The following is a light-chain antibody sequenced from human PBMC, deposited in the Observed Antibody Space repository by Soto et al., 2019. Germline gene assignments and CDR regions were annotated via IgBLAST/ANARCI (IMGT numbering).Light chain of an antibody. CDR3: QQYNGSPFT. J-gene: IGKJ3*01. Sequence: EIVLTQSPGTLSLSPGERATLSCRANQSISHYLAWYQQKPGQSPRLLIYGAASRAIGIPDRFNGSGSETTFTLTISRLHPEDFALYYFQQYNGSPFTFGPGTKVDIK. CDR1: QSISHY. V-gene: IGKV3-20*01. CDR2: GAA.